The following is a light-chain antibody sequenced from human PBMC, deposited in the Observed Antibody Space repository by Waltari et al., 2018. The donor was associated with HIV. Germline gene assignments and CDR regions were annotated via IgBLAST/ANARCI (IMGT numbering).Light chain of an antibody. J-gene: IGKJ2*01. CDR2: GAS. Sequence: EIVMTQSPATLSVSPGERATLSCRASQTVIGNLAWYQQKPGQAPRLLVYGASVRAAGVPARFSGSGSGTEFTLTISSLQSEDFGVYYCQQYNYWPPYTFGQGTELEMK. V-gene: IGKV3-15*01. CDR3: QQYNYWPPYT. CDR1: QTVIGN.